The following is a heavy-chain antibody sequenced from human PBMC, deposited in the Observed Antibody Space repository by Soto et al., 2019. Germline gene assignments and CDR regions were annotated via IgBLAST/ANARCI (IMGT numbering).Heavy chain of an antibody. CDR2: INPNGGVT. D-gene: IGHD1-26*01. Sequence: QVQLAQSGAEVRKPGASVTVSCRSSGDSFNDYYIHWVRQASGQGFGWMGWINPNGGVTKYAQKFQGWVSMSSDTFIRTVYMQLSRLRTDATAVYYCARESGGATATLDYYCFYMDVWGTGTTVTVSS. CDR3: ARESGGATATLDYYCFYMDV. CDR1: GDSFNDYY. V-gene: IGHV1-2*04. J-gene: IGHJ6*03.